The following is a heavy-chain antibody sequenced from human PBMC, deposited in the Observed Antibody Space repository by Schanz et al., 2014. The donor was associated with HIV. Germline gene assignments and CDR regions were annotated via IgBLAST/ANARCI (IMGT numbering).Heavy chain of an antibody. CDR1: GFTFGDYP. D-gene: IGHD3-22*01. CDR2: ISESGGRT. J-gene: IGHJ4*02. V-gene: IGHV3-23*04. Sequence: EVQLVESGGGLVKPGRSLRLSCTASGFTFGDYPMSWFRQAPGKGLEWVSSISESGGRTYYADSVNGRFTISRDNSKNTLYLQMHKLRIDDTAVYYCAKPEYDSRGNSQSHFDYWGQGTLVTVSS. CDR3: AKPEYDSRGNSQSHFDY.